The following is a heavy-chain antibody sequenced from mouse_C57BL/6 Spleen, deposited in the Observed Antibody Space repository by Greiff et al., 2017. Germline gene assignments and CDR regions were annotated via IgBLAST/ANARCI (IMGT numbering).Heavy chain of an antibody. Sequence: QVQLQQSGAELAKPGASVKLSCKASGYTFTSYWMHWVKQRPGQGLEWIGEINPTSGYTKYNQTFKDKATLTADKSSSTAYMQLSSLTYEDSAGYYCTRLNTTVERYFDIWGTGTTVTVAS. J-gene: IGHJ1*03. V-gene: IGHV1-7*01. CDR3: TRLNTTVERYFDI. CDR2: INPTSGYT. CDR1: GYTFTSYW. D-gene: IGHD1-1*01.